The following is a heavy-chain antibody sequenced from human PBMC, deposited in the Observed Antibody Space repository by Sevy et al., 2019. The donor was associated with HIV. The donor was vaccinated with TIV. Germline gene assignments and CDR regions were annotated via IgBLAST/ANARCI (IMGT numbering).Heavy chain of an antibody. CDR3: AREGCTRPHDY. D-gene: IGHD2-8*01. J-gene: IGHJ4*02. Sequence: GGSLRLSCAASGFPFSKYSMSWIRQTPGKGLEWVATFSFGCGQINYADSVKGRFTISRDDSRNTFYLQMNSLRSDDTAIYYCAREGCTRPHDYWGQGTVVNVSS. V-gene: IGHV3-21*04. CDR1: GFPFSKYS. CDR2: FSFGCGQI.